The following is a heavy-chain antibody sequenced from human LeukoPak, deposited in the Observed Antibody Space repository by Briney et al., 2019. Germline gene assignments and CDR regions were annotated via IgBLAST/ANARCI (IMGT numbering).Heavy chain of an antibody. V-gene: IGHV3-30-3*01. Sequence: PGGSLRLSCAASGFTFSSYAMHWVRQAPGKGLEWVAVISYDGSNKYYADSVKGRFTISRDNSKNTLYLQMNNLRAKDTAVYYCARGVPAAIYYYYGMDVWGQGTTVTVSS. D-gene: IGHD2-2*02. J-gene: IGHJ6*02. CDR2: ISYDGSNK. CDR1: GFTFSSYA. CDR3: ARGVPAAIYYYYGMDV.